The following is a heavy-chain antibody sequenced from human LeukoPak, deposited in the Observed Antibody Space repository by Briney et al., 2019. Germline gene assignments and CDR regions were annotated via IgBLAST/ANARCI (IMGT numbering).Heavy chain of an antibody. D-gene: IGHD3-3*01. Sequence: KGLEXVSAISGSGGSTYYADSVKGRFTISRDNSKNTLYLRMNSLRAEATAVYYCAKDPSHYDFWSGYSPWGQGTLVTVSS. CDR2: ISGSGGST. V-gene: IGHV3-23*01. CDR3: AKDPSHYDFWSGYSP. J-gene: IGHJ5*02.